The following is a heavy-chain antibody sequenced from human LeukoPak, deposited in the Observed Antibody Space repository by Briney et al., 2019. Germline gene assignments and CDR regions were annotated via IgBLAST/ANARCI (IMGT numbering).Heavy chain of an antibody. CDR2: IRYDGSNK. J-gene: IGHJ4*02. CDR3: ATPRYCSSFNCPSFDY. Sequence: PGGSLRLSCAASGFTFSSYSMNWVRQAPGKGLEWVAFIRYDGSNKYYADSVKGRFTISRDNSKNTLYLQMNSLRAEDTAIYYCATPRYCSSFNCPSFDYWGQGTLVTVSS. D-gene: IGHD2-2*01. V-gene: IGHV3-30*02. CDR1: GFTFSSYS.